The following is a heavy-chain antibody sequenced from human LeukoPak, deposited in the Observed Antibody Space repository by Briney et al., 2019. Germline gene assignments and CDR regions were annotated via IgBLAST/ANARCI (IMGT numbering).Heavy chain of an antibody. J-gene: IGHJ4*02. CDR2: IWYDGSNK. V-gene: IGHV3-33*06. CDR1: GFSFSNYG. D-gene: IGHD2-15*01. CDR3: AKDYCRGGNCPLPFFDS. Sequence: GGSLRLSCAASGFSFSNYGIHWVRQAPGEGLEWVAIIWYDGSNKYYADSVKGRFTISRDNSKNTLYLQMNSLRAEDTATYYCAKDYCRGGNCPLPFFDSWGQGTLVTVSS.